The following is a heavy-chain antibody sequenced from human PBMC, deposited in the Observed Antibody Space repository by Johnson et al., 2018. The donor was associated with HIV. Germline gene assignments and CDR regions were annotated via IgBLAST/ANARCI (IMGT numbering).Heavy chain of an antibody. V-gene: IGHV3-33*06. CDR2: IWYDGSNK. D-gene: IGHD6-6*01. CDR1: GFTFNSYG. J-gene: IGHJ3*02. Sequence: QVQLVESGGGVVQPGRSLRLSCAASGFTFNSYGMHWVRQAPGKGLEWVALIWYDGSNKYYADSVKGRFTISRDNSKNTLYLQVNSLRAEDTAMYYFAKERQLVRSFDIWGQGTMVTVSS. CDR3: AKERQLVRSFDI.